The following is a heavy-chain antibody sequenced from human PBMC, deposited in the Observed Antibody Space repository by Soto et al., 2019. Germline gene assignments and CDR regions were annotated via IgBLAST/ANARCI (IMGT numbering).Heavy chain of an antibody. CDR2: IYHSGST. CDR3: ARKLTGGEFDY. Sequence: PSETLSLTCAVSGYSISSGYYWGWIRQPPGKGLEWIGSIYHSGSTYYNPSLKSRVTISVDTSKNQFSLKLSSVTAADAAVYYCARKLTGGEFDYWGQGTLVTVSS. V-gene: IGHV4-38-2*01. CDR1: GYSISSGYY. D-gene: IGHD3-16*01. J-gene: IGHJ4*02.